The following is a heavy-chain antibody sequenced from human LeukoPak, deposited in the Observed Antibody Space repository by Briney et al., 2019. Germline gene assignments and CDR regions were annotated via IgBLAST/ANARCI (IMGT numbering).Heavy chain of an antibody. D-gene: IGHD1-26*01. CDR2: IIPIFGTA. CDR1: GGTFSSYA. J-gene: IGHJ5*02. CDR3: ARDNSVGDYAWWFDP. V-gene: IGHV1-69*06. Sequence: SVKVSCKASGGTFSSYAISWVRQAPGQGLEWMGGIIPIFGTANYAQKFQGRVTITADKSTSTDYMELSSLRSDDTAVYFCARDNSVGDYAWWFDPWGQGTLVTVSS.